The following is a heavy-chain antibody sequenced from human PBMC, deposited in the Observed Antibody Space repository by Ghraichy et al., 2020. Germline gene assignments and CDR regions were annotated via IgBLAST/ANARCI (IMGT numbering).Heavy chain of an antibody. V-gene: IGHV3-20*04. J-gene: IGHJ4*02. D-gene: IGHD1-26*01. CDR1: GFTFDDHG. CDR3: ARDSRGRNGTYEGFDK. CDR2: INWNGDST. Sequence: GGSLRLSCAASGFTFDDHGMSWVRQAAGKGLEWVSGINWNGDSTAYADSVKGRFTISRDNANNFLYLQMNSLRDDDTALYYCARDSRGRNGTYEGFDKWGQGNLVTVSS.